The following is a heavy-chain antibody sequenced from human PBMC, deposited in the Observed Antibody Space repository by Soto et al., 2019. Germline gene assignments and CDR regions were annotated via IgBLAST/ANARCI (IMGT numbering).Heavy chain of an antibody. CDR2: IYSDGST. J-gene: IGHJ4*02. D-gene: IGHD5-12*01. CDR1: GFTFSSYA. Sequence: PGGSLRLSCAASGFTFSSYAMSWVRQAPGKGLEWVSVIYSDGSTYYADSVKGRFIISRDTSKNTVYLQMNSLRAEDTAVYYCASDRIEGYDHWGQGTLVTVSS. V-gene: IGHV3-53*01. CDR3: ASDRIEGYDH.